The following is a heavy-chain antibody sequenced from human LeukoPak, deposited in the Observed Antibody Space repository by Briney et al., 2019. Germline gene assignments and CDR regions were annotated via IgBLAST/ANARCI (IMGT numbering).Heavy chain of an antibody. D-gene: IGHD3-10*01. J-gene: IGHJ3*02. CDR2: INPNSGGT. CDR1: GDTFTGYY. Sequence: ASVKVSCKASGDTFTGYYMHWVRQAPGQGLEWMGWINPNSGGTNYAQKFQGRVTMTRDTSISTAYMELSRLRSDDPAVYYCARDGLGRSAFDIWGQGTMVTVSS. CDR3: ARDGLGRSAFDI. V-gene: IGHV1-2*02.